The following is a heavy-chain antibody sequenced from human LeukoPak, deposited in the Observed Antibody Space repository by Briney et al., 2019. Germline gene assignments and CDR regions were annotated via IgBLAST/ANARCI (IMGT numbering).Heavy chain of an antibody. CDR1: GGSFSGYY. V-gene: IGHV4-34*01. Sequence: SETLSLTCAVYGGSFSGYYWSRIRQPPGKGLEWIGEINHSGSTNYNPSLKSRVTISVDTSKNQFSLKLSSVTAADTAVYYCARLYYYDSSGYYARGYYYYYMDVWGKGTTVTISS. J-gene: IGHJ6*03. CDR3: ARLYYYDSSGYYARGYYYYYMDV. D-gene: IGHD3-22*01. CDR2: INHSGST.